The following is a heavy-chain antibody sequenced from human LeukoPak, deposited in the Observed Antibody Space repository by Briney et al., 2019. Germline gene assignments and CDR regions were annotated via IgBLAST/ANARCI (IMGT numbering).Heavy chain of an antibody. J-gene: IGHJ4*02. CDR3: AREDFWSDFDY. CDR1: GFTFSSYG. D-gene: IGHD3-3*01. CDR2: IWYDGSNK. Sequence: PGGSLRLSCAASGFTFSSYGMHWVRQAPGKGLEWVAVIWYDGSNKYYADSVKGRFTISRDNSKNTLYLQMNSLRAEDTAVYYCAREDFWSDFDYWGQGTLVTVSS. V-gene: IGHV3-33*01.